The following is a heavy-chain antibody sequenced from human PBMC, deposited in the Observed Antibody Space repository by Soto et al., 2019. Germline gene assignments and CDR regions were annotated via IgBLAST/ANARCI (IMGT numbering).Heavy chain of an antibody. V-gene: IGHV1-8*01. CDR1: GYTFTSYD. D-gene: IGHD3-3*01. CDR3: ARITYYDFWSGYYEAPYYYMDV. J-gene: IGHJ6*03. Sequence: ASVKVSCKASGYTFTSYDMNWVRQATGQGLEWMGWMNPNSGNTGYAQKFQGRVTMTRNTSISTAYMELSSLRSEDTAVYYCARITYYDFWSGYYEAPYYYMDVWGKGTTVTVSS. CDR2: MNPNSGNT.